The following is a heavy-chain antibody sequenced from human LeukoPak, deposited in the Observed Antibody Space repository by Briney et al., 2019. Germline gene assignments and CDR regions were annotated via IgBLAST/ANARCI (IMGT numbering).Heavy chain of an antibody. V-gene: IGHV4-4*07. Sequence: SETLSLTCNVSGGSISSYYWSWIRQPAGKGLEWIGRIYTSGSTNYNPSLKSRVTMSVDTSKNQFSLKLSSVTAADTAVYYCXXDHSSGWPFDPWGQGTLVTVSS. CDR3: XXDHSSGWPFDP. J-gene: IGHJ5*02. CDR1: GGSISSYY. D-gene: IGHD6-19*01. CDR2: IYTSGST.